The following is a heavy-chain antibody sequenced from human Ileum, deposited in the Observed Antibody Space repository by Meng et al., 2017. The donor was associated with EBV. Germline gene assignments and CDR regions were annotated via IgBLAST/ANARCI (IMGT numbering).Heavy chain of an antibody. CDR3: AHKQSGEDFFDY. CDR2: IYYDDYQ. J-gene: IGHJ4*02. D-gene: IGHD3-16*01. Sequence: QITLKECGPTLVTPTQPLTLTCSFAGCSLSHNGVGVGWIRQPPGKALEWLALIYYDDYQRYIPSLKTRLTITRVTSKSQVVLAMTNMDPVDTDTYYCAHKQSGEDFFDYWGQGTLVTVSS. CDR1: GCSLSHNGVG. V-gene: IGHV2-5*02.